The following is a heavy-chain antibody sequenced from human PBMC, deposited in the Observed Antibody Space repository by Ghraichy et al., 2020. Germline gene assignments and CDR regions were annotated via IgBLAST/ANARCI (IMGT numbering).Heavy chain of an antibody. CDR3: AKKGGDSSGHWGGFDF. CDR2: ISYDGSNK. CDR1: EFTFRSYA. D-gene: IGHD3-22*01. V-gene: IGHV3-30*04. Sequence: GESMNISCGASEFTFRSYAMHWVRQAPGKGLEWVAVISYDGSNKYYADSVKGRFTISRANSKNTLYLQMDSLTPEDTAVYYCAKKGGDSSGHWGGFDFWGQGTLVTVSS. J-gene: IGHJ4*02.